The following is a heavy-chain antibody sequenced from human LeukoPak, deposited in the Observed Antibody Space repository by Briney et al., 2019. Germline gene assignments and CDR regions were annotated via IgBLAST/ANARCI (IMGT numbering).Heavy chain of an antibody. CDR3: ARDGFYKYYYYYSMDV. D-gene: IGHD5-24*01. Sequence: GGSLRLSCAASGFTFSSYWMSWVRQAPGKGLEWVANIKQDGSEKYYVDSVKGRFTISRDNAKNSLYLQMNSLRAEDTAVYYCARDGFYKYYYYYSMDVWGQGTTVTVSS. CDR2: IKQDGSEK. CDR1: GFTFSSYW. V-gene: IGHV3-7*01. J-gene: IGHJ6*02.